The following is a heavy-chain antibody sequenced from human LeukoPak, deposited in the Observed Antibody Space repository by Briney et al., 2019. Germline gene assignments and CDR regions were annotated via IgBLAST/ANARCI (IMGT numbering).Heavy chain of an antibody. V-gene: IGHV4-30-4*08. Sequence: LRLSCAASGFTFSSYAMSWVRQAPGKGLEWIGYIYYSGSTYYNPSLKSRVTISVDTSKNQFSLKLSSVTAADTAVYYCARASAAGTYNWFDPWGQGTLVTVSS. J-gene: IGHJ5*02. CDR3: ARASAAGTYNWFDP. D-gene: IGHD6-13*01. CDR2: IYYSGST. CDR1: GFTFSSYA.